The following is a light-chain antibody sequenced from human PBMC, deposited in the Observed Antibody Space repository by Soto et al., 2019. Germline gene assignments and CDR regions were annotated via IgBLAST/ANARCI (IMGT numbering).Light chain of an antibody. CDR2: GAS. V-gene: IGKV3-20*01. CDR3: QQYGSSPKT. Sequence: EIVLTQSPATLSVSPGERVTLSCRASQSVSNKLAWYQQKPGQAPRLLIYGASSRATGIPDRSSGSGSGTDFTLTISRLEPEDFAVYYCQQYGSSPKTFGQGTKVDIK. J-gene: IGKJ1*01. CDR1: QSVSNK.